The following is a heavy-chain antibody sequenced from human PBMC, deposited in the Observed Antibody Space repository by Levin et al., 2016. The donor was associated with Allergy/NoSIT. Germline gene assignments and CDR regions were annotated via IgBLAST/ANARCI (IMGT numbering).Heavy chain of an antibody. CDR3: ARAGDGYSYAYYFDY. J-gene: IGHJ4*02. Sequence: SETLSLTCTVSGGSISRRDYYWNWIRQPPGKGLEWIGYIYYSGSTNYNPSLKSRLTISVDTSQNQFSLKLTSVTAADTAAYYCARAGDGYSYAYYFDYWGQGTLVTVSS. CDR2: IYYSGST. V-gene: IGHV4-30-4*01. D-gene: IGHD5-18*01. CDR1: GGSISRRDYY.